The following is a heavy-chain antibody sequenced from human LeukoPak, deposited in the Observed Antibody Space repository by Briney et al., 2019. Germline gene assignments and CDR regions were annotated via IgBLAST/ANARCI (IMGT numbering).Heavy chain of an antibody. CDR2: LRSYGGSI. Sequence: GGSLRLSCLASRFTFISYAMRWVRQATGKGLEYVSALRSYGGSIHKAASVKGRFTISRDNSKNTLYRQMSSLRAEDTAVYYCVKDRAGDLASGLDFDYWGRETWSPSPQ. D-gene: IGHD3-10*01. CDR1: RFTFISYA. J-gene: IGHJ4*02. CDR3: VKDRAGDLASGLDFDY. V-gene: IGHV3-64D*09.